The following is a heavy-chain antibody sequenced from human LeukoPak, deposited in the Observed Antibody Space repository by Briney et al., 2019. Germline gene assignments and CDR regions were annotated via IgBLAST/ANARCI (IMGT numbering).Heavy chain of an antibody. CDR2: ISSSSSYI. CDR1: GFTFSSYS. CDR3: ARDSLTYYYDSSGYLAEYFQH. D-gene: IGHD3-22*01. J-gene: IGHJ1*01. Sequence: GGSLRLSCAASGFTFSSYSMNWVRQAPGKGLEWVSSISSSSSYIYYADSVKGRFTISRDNAKNSLYLQMNSLRAENTAVYYCARDSLTYYYDSSGYLAEYFQHWGQGTLVTVSS. V-gene: IGHV3-21*01.